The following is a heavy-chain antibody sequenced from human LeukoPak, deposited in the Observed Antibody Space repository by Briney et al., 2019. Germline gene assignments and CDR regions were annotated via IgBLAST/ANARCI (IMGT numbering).Heavy chain of an antibody. CDR3: AKDKGSNCYDSSGYLDY. V-gene: IGHV3-21*04. CDR2: ISSSSTYI. D-gene: IGHD3-22*01. Sequence: PGGSLRLSCAASGFNFNSYSMNWVRQAPGKGLEWVSSISSSSTYIYYADSVKGRFTISRDNAKNSLYLQMSSLRAEDMALYYCAKDKGSNCYDSSGYLDYWGQGTLVTASS. J-gene: IGHJ4*02. CDR1: GFNFNSYS.